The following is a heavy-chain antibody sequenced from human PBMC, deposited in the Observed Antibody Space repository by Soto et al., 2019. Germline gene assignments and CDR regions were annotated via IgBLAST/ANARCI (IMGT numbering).Heavy chain of an antibody. CDR2: FSLSGTT. Sequence: SETLSLTCTVSGASITGSSYWSWIRQPAGKGLEWIGRFSLSGTTNYNPSLRSRVTMSADVSKNQFSLRLTSVTAADTALYYCARGMTPPGAPAWYYFGLWGQGTLVTVSS. CDR3: ARGMTPPGAPAWYYFGL. D-gene: IGHD2-8*02. J-gene: IGHJ4*02. CDR1: GASITGSSY. V-gene: IGHV4-4*07.